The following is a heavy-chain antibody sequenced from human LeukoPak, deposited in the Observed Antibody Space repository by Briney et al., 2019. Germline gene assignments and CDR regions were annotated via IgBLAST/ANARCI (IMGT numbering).Heavy chain of an antibody. D-gene: IGHD3-9*01. J-gene: IGHJ3*02. Sequence: GSLRLSCAASGFTVSSNYMSWVRQAPGKGLEWVSVIYSGGSTYYADSVKGRFTISRDNSKNTLYLQMNSLRAEDTAVYYCAREYYDILTGYWEAFDIWGQGTMVTVSS. CDR2: IYSGGST. CDR3: AREYYDILTGYWEAFDI. V-gene: IGHV3-66*01. CDR1: GFTVSSNY.